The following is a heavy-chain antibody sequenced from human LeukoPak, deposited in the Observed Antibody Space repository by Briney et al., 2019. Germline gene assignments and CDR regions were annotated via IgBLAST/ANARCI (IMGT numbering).Heavy chain of an antibody. D-gene: IGHD2-2*01. J-gene: IGHJ4*02. CDR2: ISSSSSYI. CDR3: ARDVRSTSCYDY. V-gene: IGHV3-21*01. Sequence: GGSLRLSCAASGFTFSSYSMNWVRQAPGKGLEWVSSISSSSSYIYYADSVKGRFTISRDNAKNSLYLQMSSLRAEDTAVYYCARDVRSTSCYDYWGQGTLVTVSS. CDR1: GFTFSSYS.